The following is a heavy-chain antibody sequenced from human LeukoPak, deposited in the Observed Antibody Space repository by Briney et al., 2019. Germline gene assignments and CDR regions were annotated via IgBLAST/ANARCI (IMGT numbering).Heavy chain of an antibody. V-gene: IGHV3-23*01. J-gene: IGHJ4*02. Sequence: TGESLKISCAASGLAFSSYAMSWVRQAPGKGLEWVSTISVASNTFYADSVKGRFTISRDNSRNTVYLQMTSLRADDTAAYYCADYGVSGVRNNFYWGQGTLVTVSS. CDR2: ISVASNT. CDR3: ADYGVSGVRNNFY. CDR1: GLAFSSYA. D-gene: IGHD3-3*01.